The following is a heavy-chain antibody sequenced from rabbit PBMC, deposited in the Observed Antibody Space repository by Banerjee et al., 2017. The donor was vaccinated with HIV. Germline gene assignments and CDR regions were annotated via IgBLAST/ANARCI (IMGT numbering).Heavy chain of an antibody. CDR1: GFDFSSYG. Sequence: QEQLEETGGGLVQPGGSLTLSCKASGFDFSSYGVSWVRQAPGKGLEWIGYIDPIFTSAYYASWVNGRFSISRENTQNTVSLQMNSLTAADTATYFCARDLAGVIGWNFNFWGPGTLVTVS. CDR2: IDPIFTSA. CDR3: ARDLAGVIGWNFNF. J-gene: IGHJ6*01. D-gene: IGHD4-1*01. V-gene: IGHV1S47*01.